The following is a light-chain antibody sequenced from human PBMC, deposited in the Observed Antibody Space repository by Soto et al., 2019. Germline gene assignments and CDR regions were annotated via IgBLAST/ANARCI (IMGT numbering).Light chain of an antibody. V-gene: IGKV3-11*01. CDR3: QQRSNWPPS. CDR2: GAS. CDR1: QSVDRF. J-gene: IGKJ5*01. Sequence: EIVMTQSPATLSVSPGERATLSCRASQSVDRFLAWYQQKPGQAPRLLIYGASNRATGIPDRFSGSGSGTDFTLTISSLEPEDFAVYYCQQRSNWPPSFGQGTRLEI.